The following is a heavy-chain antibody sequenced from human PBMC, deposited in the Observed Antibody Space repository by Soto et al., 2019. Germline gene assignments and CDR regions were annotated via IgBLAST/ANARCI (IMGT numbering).Heavy chain of an antibody. D-gene: IGHD2-15*01. CDR1: GGSISSYY. CDR3: ARDLCGDAGGKDYYYYGMDV. V-gene: IGHV4-4*07. J-gene: IGHJ6*02. CDR2: IYTSGST. Sequence: PSETLSLTCTVSGGSISSYYWSWIRQPAGKGLEWIGRIYTSGSTNYNPSLKSRVTMSVDTSKNQFSLKLSSVTAADTAVYYCARDLCGDAGGKDYYYYGMDVWGQGTTVTVSS.